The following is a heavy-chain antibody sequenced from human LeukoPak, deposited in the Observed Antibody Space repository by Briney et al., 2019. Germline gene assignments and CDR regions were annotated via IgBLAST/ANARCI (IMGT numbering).Heavy chain of an antibody. J-gene: IGHJ6*03. Sequence: ASVKVSCKASGYTFTSYGISWVRQAPGQGLEWMGWISAYNGNTNYAQKLQGRVTMTTDTSTSTAYMELRSLRSDDTAVYYCARSPVTLWFGELRCYYYYYMDVWGKGTTVTVSS. D-gene: IGHD3-10*01. CDR3: ARSPVTLWFGELRCYYYYYMDV. CDR2: ISAYNGNT. V-gene: IGHV1-18*01. CDR1: GYTFTSYG.